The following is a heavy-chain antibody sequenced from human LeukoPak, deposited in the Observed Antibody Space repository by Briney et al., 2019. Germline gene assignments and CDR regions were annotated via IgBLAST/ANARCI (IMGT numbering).Heavy chain of an antibody. CDR1: GGSMSSYY. V-gene: IGHV4-59*01. CDR2: IYYSGST. CDR3: ARSYSYGLDY. D-gene: IGHD5-18*01. J-gene: IGHJ4*02. Sequence: SETLSLTCTVSGGSMSSYYWSWIRQPPGKGLEWIGYIYYSGSTNKNPSLKSRVTTSVDTSKNQFSLKLSSVTAADTAVYYCARSYSYGLDYWGQGTLVTVSS.